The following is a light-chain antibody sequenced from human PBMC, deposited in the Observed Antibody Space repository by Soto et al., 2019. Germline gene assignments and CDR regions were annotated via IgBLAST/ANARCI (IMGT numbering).Light chain of an antibody. CDR1: QSVTSSY. Sequence: EIVLTQSPGTLSLSPGERATLSCRASQSVTSSYLAWYQQKPGQAPRLLIYGASSRATGIPDRFSGSGSGPDFSLTITRLEPEDFAVYYCQQYGSSPHLTFGGGTKVEIK. CDR3: QQYGSSPHLT. V-gene: IGKV3-20*01. CDR2: GAS. J-gene: IGKJ4*01.